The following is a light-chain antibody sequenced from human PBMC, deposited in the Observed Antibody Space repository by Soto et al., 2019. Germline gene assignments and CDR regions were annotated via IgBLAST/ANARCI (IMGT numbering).Light chain of an antibody. CDR1: QSVDNN. CDR3: QQYNARPPIP. CDR2: GSF. J-gene: IGKJ5*01. Sequence: EIVMTQSPVTLSASPGESATLSCRASQSVDNNAAWYQQKPGQAPRLLIVGSFARATGIPARFSGSGSGSEFTLTISGLQSEDFAVYYCQQYNARPPIPFGQGTRLAIK. V-gene: IGKV3-15*01.